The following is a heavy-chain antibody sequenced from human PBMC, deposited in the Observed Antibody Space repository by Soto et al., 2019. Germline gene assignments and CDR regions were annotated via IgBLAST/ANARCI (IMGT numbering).Heavy chain of an antibody. Sequence: PSETLSLTCAVYGGSFSGYYWSWIRQPPGKGLEWIGEINHSGSTNYNPSLKSRVTISVDTSKNQFSLKLSSVTAADTAVYYCARGPYYYDTDDYWGQGTLVTVSS. CDR2: INHSGST. V-gene: IGHV4-34*01. CDR3: ARGPYYYDTDDY. CDR1: GGSFSGYY. J-gene: IGHJ4*02. D-gene: IGHD3-22*01.